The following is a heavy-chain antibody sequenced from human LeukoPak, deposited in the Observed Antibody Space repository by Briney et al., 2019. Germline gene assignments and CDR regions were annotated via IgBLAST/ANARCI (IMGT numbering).Heavy chain of an antibody. V-gene: IGHV1-2*02. CDR2: INPNSGGT. CDR3: ARGRPGYYDSSGYYPY. Sequence: GASVKVSCKASGYTFTGYYMHWVRQAPGQRLEWMGWINPNSGGTNYAQKFQGRVTMTRDTSISTAYMELSRLRSEDTAVYYCARGRPGYYDSSGYYPYWGQGTLVTVSS. CDR1: GYTFTGYY. J-gene: IGHJ4*02. D-gene: IGHD3-22*01.